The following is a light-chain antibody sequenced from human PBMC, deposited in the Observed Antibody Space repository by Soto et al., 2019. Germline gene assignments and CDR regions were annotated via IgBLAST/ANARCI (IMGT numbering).Light chain of an antibody. CDR1: QSVRSN. V-gene: IGKV3D-15*01. Sequence: EIVMTQSPATLSVSPGERATLSCRASQSVRSNFAWYQQKPGQAPRLLIYGASTRATGIPDRFSGSGSGTEFTLTISSLQSEDFAFYYCQQYNNWPAITFGQGTRMAIK. CDR2: GAS. CDR3: QQYNNWPAIT. J-gene: IGKJ5*01.